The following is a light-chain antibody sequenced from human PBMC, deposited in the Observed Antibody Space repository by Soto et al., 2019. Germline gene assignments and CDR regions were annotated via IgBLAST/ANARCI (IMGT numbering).Light chain of an antibody. J-gene: IGKJ1*01. CDR3: LQAIQAPRT. Sequence: DIVLTQSPLSLPVTPGEPASISCRSSQSLLHSNGNIYLDWYLQKPGQSPQLLMYLGSIRASGVPDRFSGSESGTDFTRKITIVEAEDVGVYYCLQAIQAPRTFCLGTKVEIK. V-gene: IGKV2-28*01. CDR1: QSLLHSNGNIY. CDR2: LGS.